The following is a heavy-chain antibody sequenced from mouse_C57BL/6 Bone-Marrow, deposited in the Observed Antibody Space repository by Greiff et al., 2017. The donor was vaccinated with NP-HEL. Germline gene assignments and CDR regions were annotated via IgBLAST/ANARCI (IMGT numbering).Heavy chain of an antibody. J-gene: IGHJ4*01. V-gene: IGHV1-69*01. D-gene: IGHD3-2*01. CDR2: IDPSDSYT. CDR1: GYTFTSYW. Sequence: QVQLQQSGAELVMPGASVKLSCKASGYTFTSYWMHWVKQRPGQGLEWIGEIDPSDSYTNYNQKFKGKSTLTVDKSSSTAYMQLSSLTSEDSAVYYCARERQEAMDYWGQGTSVTVSS. CDR3: ARERQEAMDY.